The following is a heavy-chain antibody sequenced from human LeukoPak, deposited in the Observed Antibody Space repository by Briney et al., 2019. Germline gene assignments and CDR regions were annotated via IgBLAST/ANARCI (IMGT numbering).Heavy chain of an antibody. J-gene: IGHJ4*02. D-gene: IGHD3-10*01. CDR2: TYTSGST. CDR3: AATLLWFGELFGPYDY. Sequence: SETLSLTCTVSGGSISSGSYYWSWIRQPAGKGLEWIGRTYTSGSTNYNPSLKSRVTISVDTSKNQFSLKLSSVTAADTAVYYCAATLLWFGELFGPYDYWGQGTLVTVSS. V-gene: IGHV4-61*02. CDR1: GGSISSGSYY.